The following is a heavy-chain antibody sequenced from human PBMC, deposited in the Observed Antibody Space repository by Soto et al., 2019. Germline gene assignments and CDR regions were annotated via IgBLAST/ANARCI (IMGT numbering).Heavy chain of an antibody. D-gene: IGHD4-17*01. V-gene: IGHV4-34*01. CDR2: INHSGRA. CDR3: AREAYGDYVDY. J-gene: IGHJ4*02. Sequence: PSETLSLTSAVYGVSFIGDSWTLLRPSPGKGLEWIGDINHSGRAYYNPSLKSRVTISVDRSKNQFSLKLSSVTAADTAVYYCAREAYGDYVDYWGQGTLVTVSA. CDR1: GVSFIGDS.